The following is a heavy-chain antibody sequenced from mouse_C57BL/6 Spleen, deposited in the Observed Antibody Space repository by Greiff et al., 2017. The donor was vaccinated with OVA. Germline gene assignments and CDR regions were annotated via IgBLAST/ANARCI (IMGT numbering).Heavy chain of an antibody. Sequence: VQLQQSGPELVKPGASVKISCKASGYAFSSSWMNWVKQRPGKGLEWIGRIYPGDGDTNYNGKFKGKATLTADKSSSTAYMQLSSLTSEDSAVYFCERSLGGYYRNFDYWGKGTTLTVSS. D-gene: IGHD2-3*01. CDR2: IYPGDGDT. CDR1: GYAFSSSW. J-gene: IGHJ2*01. CDR3: ERSLGGYYRNFDY. V-gene: IGHV1-82*01.